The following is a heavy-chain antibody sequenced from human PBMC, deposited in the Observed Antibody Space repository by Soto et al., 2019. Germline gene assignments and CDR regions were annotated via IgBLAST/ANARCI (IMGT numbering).Heavy chain of an antibody. Sequence: EVQLVQSGAEVKKPGESLKISCKGSGYSFTNNWIGWVRQMPGKGLEWMGIIYSVDSDTRYSPSFQGQVTISADKSISTAYLQWSSLKASDTAMYYCARREGGYCSSTSCYGRFYFDYWGQGTQVTVSS. V-gene: IGHV5-51*03. D-gene: IGHD2-2*01. CDR2: IYSVDSDT. CDR3: ARREGGYCSSTSCYGRFYFDY. J-gene: IGHJ4*02. CDR1: GYSFTNNW.